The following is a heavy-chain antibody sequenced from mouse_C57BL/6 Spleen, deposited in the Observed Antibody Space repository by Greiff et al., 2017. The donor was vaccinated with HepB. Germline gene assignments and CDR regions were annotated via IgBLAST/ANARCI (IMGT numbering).Heavy chain of an antibody. D-gene: IGHD1-1*01. CDR1: GYTFTSYW. CDR2: IDPSDSYT. J-gene: IGHJ4*01. V-gene: IGHV1-59*01. CDR3: ARSGDYYGSSSYYAMDC. Sequence: QVQLQQSGAELVRPGTSVKLSCKASGYTFTSYWMYWVKQRPGQGLEWIGVIDPSDSYTNYNQKFKGKATLTVDTSSSTAYRQLSSLTSEDSEVYYCARSGDYYGSSSYYAMDCWGQGTSVTDSS.